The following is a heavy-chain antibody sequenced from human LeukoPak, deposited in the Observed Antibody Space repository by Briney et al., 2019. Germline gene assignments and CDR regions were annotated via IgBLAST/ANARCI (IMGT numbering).Heavy chain of an antibody. CDR2: IYYSGST. D-gene: IGHD3-9*01. Sequence: SETLSLTCTVSGGSISSGGYYWSWIRQHPGKGLEWIGYIYYSGSTYYNPSLKSRVTISVDTSKNQFSLKLSSVTAADTAVYYCARDRGGHYDILRAPSGWFDPWGQGTLVTVSS. CDR3: ARDRGGHYDILRAPSGWFDP. V-gene: IGHV4-31*03. J-gene: IGHJ5*02. CDR1: GGSISSGGYY.